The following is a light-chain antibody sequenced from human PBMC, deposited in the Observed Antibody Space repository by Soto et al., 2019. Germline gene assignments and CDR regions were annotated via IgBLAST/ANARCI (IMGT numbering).Light chain of an antibody. CDR1: SSDVGGYNY. Sequence: QSALTQPASVSGSPGQWITISCTGTSSDVGGYNYVSWYQQHPGKAPKLMIYEVSNRPSGVSNRFSGSKSGNTASLTISGLEAEDEADYYFSSYTSSSTVVFGGGTKLAVL. V-gene: IGLV2-14*01. CDR2: EVS. J-gene: IGLJ2*01. CDR3: SSYTSSSTVV.